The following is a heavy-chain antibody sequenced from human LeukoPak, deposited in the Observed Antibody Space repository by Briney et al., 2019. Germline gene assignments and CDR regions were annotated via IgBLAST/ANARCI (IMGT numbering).Heavy chain of an antibody. CDR3: ATDLRYYYDSSGYFPLGY. CDR1: GYTLTELS. V-gene: IGHV1-24*01. CDR2: VDPEDGET. D-gene: IGHD3-22*01. J-gene: IGHJ4*02. Sequence: ASVKVSCKVSGYTLTELSMHWVRQAPGKGLEWMGGVDPEDGETIYAQKFQGRVTMTEDTSTDTAYMELSSLRSEDTAVYYCATDLRYYYDSSGYFPLGYWGQGTLVTVSS.